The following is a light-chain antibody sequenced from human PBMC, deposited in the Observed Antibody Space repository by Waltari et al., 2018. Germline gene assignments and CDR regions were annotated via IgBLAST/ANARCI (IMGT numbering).Light chain of an antibody. V-gene: IGLV2-14*01. CDR2: EVY. CDR3: SSYTSSSTGI. J-gene: IGLJ2*01. CDR1: SIDIGGYNF. Sequence: QSALTQPASVSGSPGQSITIPCTGTSIDIGGYNFVSWYQQHPGKVPKLIIYEVYYRPSGVSYRFSGSKSGNTASLTISGLQAEDEADYYCSSYTSSSTGIFGGGTKLTVL.